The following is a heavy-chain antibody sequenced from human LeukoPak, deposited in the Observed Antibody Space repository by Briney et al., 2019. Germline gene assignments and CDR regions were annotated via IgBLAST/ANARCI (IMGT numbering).Heavy chain of an antibody. Sequence: SETLSLTCAVYGGSFSGYYWSWIRQPPGKGLEWIGEINHSGSTNYNPSLKSRVTISVDTSKNQFSLKLSSVTAADTAVYYCARRDFGRDYWGQGTLVTVSS. CDR2: INHSGST. CDR3: ARRDFGRDY. J-gene: IGHJ4*02. D-gene: IGHD3-9*01. CDR1: GGSFSGYY. V-gene: IGHV4-34*01.